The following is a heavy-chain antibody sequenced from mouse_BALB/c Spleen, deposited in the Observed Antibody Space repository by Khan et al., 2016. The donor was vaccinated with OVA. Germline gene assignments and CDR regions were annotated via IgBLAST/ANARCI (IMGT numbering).Heavy chain of an antibody. CDR2: ISSGITYT. CDR1: GFTFSGYA. Sequence: EVELVESGGGLVKPGGSLKLSCAASGFTFSGYAMSWVRQTPEKRLEWVATISSGITYTYYPASVKGRFTIYRDNAKNTLYLQMGSLRSEDTAMYYCTRGDYDGWSWFAYWGQGTLVTVSA. D-gene: IGHD2-4*01. J-gene: IGHJ3*01. V-gene: IGHV5-9-1*01. CDR3: TRGDYDGWSWFAY.